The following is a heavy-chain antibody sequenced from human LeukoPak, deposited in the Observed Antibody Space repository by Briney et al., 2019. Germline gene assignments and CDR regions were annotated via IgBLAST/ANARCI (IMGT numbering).Heavy chain of an antibody. D-gene: IGHD5-18*01. V-gene: IGHV4-30-2*01. J-gene: IGHJ6*02. CDR1: GGSISSGGYY. Sequence: PSQTLSLTCTVSGGSISSGGYYWSWIRQPPGTGLEWIGEINHSGSTNYNPSLKSRVTISVDTSKNQFSLKLSSVTAADTAVYYCARVGSRGYSYAKYYYGMDVWGQGTTVTVSS. CDR3: ARVGSRGYSYAKYYYGMDV. CDR2: INHSGST.